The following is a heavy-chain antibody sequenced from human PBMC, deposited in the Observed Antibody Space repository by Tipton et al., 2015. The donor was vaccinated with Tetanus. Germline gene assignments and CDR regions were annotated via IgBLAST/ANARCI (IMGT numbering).Heavy chain of an antibody. CDR3: ARHLYGYWFGP. J-gene: IGHJ5*02. V-gene: IGHV4-39*02. D-gene: IGHD5-24*01. Sequence: TLSLTCTVSGGSISDKKYYWGWIRQAPGKGLEWIASIYFKGDTYYSPSLKSRLTIDVDTSQNLFSLKVTSVTTADTAVYYCARHLYGYWFGPWGTGALVTVSS. CDR1: GGSISDKKYY. CDR2: IYFKGDT.